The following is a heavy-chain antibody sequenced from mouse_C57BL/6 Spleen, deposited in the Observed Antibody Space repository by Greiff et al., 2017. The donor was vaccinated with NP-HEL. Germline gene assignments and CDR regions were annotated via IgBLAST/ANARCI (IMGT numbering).Heavy chain of an antibody. CDR3: TVYGFAY. CDR2: IDPENGDT. V-gene: IGHV14-4*01. CDR1: GFNIKDDY. J-gene: IGHJ3*01. D-gene: IGHD1-1*01. Sequence: EVKLMESGAELVRPGASVKLSCTASGFNIKDDYMHWVKQRPEQGLEWIGWIDPENGDTEYASKFQGKATITADTSSNTAYLQLSSLTSEDTAVYYCTVYGFAYWGQGTLVTVSA.